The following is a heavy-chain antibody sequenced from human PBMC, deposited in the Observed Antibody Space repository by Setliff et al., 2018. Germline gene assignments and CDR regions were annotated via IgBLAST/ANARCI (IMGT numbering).Heavy chain of an antibody. J-gene: IGHJ5*02. CDR1: GGSVTSHY. Sequence: SETLSLTCAVSGGSVTSHYWSWIRQPPGKGREWIGYIYYSGSPNYNPSLQSRVTISVDTSKNQFSLKLSSVTAADTAVYYCARVSVAGVAGTVARGGFDPWGQGTLVTVSS. CDR3: ARVSVAGVAGTVARGGFDP. CDR2: IYYSGSP. V-gene: IGHV4-59*02. D-gene: IGHD6-19*01.